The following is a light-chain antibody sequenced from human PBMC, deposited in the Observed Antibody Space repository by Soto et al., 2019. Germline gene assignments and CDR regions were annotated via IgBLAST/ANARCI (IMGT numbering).Light chain of an antibody. CDR3: QVWDSDSDHVR. J-gene: IGLJ2*01. Sequence: SYELTQPPSASVAPGQTATITCGGDTIGLTRVHWYQQKPGQAPGVVVYDDSVRPSGITERFSGSNSWISATLASSRVEAGDEADYYRQVWDSDSDHVRFGGGTK. V-gene: IGLV3-21*02. CDR2: DDS. CDR1: TIGLTR.